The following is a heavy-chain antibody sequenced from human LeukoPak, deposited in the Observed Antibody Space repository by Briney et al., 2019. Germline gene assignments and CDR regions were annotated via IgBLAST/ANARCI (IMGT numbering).Heavy chain of an antibody. CDR3: ARDRSSSWCYYYYGMDV. CDR1: RFTFSSYA. V-gene: IGHV3-30-3*01. J-gene: IGHJ6*02. D-gene: IGHD6-13*01. Sequence: GRSLRLSCAASRFTFSSYAMHWVRQAPGKGLEWVAVISYDGSNKYYADSVKGRFTISRDNSKNTLYLQMNSLRAEDTAVYYCARDRSSSWCYYYYGMDVWGQGTTVTVSS. CDR2: ISYDGSNK.